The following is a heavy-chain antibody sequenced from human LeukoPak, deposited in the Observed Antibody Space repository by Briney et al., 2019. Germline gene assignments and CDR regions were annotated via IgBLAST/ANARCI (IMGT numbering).Heavy chain of an antibody. D-gene: IGHD3-3*01. CDR2: IYYSGSI. CDR1: GGSISSGGYY. CDR3: ARGYDFWSGYYDY. J-gene: IGHJ4*02. Sequence: SETLSLTCTVSGGSISSGGYYWSWIRQHPGKGLEWIGYIYYSGSIYYNPSLKSRVTISVDTSKNQFSLKLSSVTAADTAVYYCARGYDFWSGYYDYWGQGTLVTVYS. V-gene: IGHV4-31*03.